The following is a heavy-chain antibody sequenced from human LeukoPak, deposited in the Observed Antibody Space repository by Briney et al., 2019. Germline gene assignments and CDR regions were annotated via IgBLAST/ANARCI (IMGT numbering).Heavy chain of an antibody. J-gene: IGHJ5*02. CDR2: MYSSRNI. D-gene: IGHD1-7*01. CDR1: VDSFTTNSYW. CDR3: ARRGIWELQIGNSFDP. Sequence: SDTLSLPCSISVDSFTTNSYWGRWIPQSPGKGLEWIGRMYSSRNIYYNPSLKTRPTISPSTSKNQYSLRLPSVTAPDPTLFYCARRGIWELQIGNSFDPWGQGILVIVST. V-gene: IGHV4-39*01.